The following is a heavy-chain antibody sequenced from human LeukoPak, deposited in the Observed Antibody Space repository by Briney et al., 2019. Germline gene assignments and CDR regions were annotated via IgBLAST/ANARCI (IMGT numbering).Heavy chain of an antibody. Sequence: PGRSLRLSCAASGFTFSSYGMHWVRQAPGKGLEWVAVIWYDGSNKYYADSVKGRFTISRDNSKNTLYLQMNSLRAEDTAVYYCARDRRGYSGYGDAFDIWGQGTMVTVSS. CDR1: GFTFSSYG. CDR2: IWYDGSNK. D-gene: IGHD5-12*01. V-gene: IGHV3-30*19. CDR3: ARDRRGYSGYGDAFDI. J-gene: IGHJ3*02.